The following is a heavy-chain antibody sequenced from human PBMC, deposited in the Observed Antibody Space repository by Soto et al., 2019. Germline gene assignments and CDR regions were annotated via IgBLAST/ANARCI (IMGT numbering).Heavy chain of an antibody. CDR3: ARGPGGSNDGTFNY. CDR1: GFTVSIYW. CDR2: INQDGSEK. V-gene: IGHV3-7*05. J-gene: IGHJ4*02. Sequence: EVQLVESGGGLVQPGGSLTLSCAASGFTVSIYWMKWVRQTPVKGLEWVANINQDGSEKNYVDSVRGRFTISRDNAKNSLYLQMSSLRAEDTAIYYCARGPGGSNDGTFNYWGQGALVTVSS. D-gene: IGHD2-15*01.